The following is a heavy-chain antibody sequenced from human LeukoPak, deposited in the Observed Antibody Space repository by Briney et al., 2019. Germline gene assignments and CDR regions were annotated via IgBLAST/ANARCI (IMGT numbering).Heavy chain of an antibody. CDR3: ARHDDPLGYFDCSYFGY. J-gene: IGHJ4*02. CDR2: IYYSGST. Sequence: SETLSLTCTVSGGSISSYYWSWIRQPPGKGLEWIGYIYYSGSTNYNPSLKSRVTITVATSKNQSSLKLSSVAAADTAVYCCARHDDPLGYFDCSYFGYWGQGSLVTVSS. D-gene: IGHD3-9*01. V-gene: IGHV4-59*08. CDR1: GGSISSYY.